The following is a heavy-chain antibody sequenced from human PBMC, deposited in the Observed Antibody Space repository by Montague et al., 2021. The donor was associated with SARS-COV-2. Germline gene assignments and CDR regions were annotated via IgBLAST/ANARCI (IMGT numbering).Heavy chain of an antibody. V-gene: IGHV3-33*01. J-gene: IGHJ6*04. Sequence: SLRLSCAASVFTFSSYGMHLVRQAPGKGLEWVAVIWYDGSNKYYXXSLKVRFTISRDNSKNTLYLQMNSLRAEDTAVYYCASEAGTFDWVLSSYSYYYGMVVWGKGTTVTVSS. CDR1: VFTFSSYG. CDR2: IWYDGSNK. CDR3: ASEAGTFDWVLSSYSYYYGMVV. D-gene: IGHD3-9*01.